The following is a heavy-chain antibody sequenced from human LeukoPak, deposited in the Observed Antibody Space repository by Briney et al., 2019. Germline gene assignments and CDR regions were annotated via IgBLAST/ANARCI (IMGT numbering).Heavy chain of an antibody. CDR2: ISSNGGST. CDR1: GFTFSRYA. V-gene: IGHV3-64D*06. D-gene: IGHD3-10*01. CDR3: VKDSSSGSYFDY. Sequence: GGSLRLSCSASGFTFSRYAMNWVRQAPGKGLEYVSAISSNGGSTYYADSVKGRFTISRDNSRNTLHLQMSSLRVEDTAVYYCVKDSSSGSYFDYWGQGTLVTVSS. J-gene: IGHJ4*02.